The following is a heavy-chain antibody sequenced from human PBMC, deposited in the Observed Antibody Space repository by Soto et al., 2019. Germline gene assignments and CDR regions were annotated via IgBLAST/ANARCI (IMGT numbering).Heavy chain of an antibody. Sequence: ASVKVSCKASGYTFTSYGINWVRQAPGRGLEWMGWINPGNGNTKYSQQFQGRVIIDRDTSASTAYMELSSLRSEDTAVYYCARGGYFDSSNYLDYWGLGTLATVSS. CDR2: INPGNGNT. J-gene: IGHJ4*02. CDR1: GYTFTSYG. V-gene: IGHV1-3*01. D-gene: IGHD3-22*01. CDR3: ARGGYFDSSNYLDY.